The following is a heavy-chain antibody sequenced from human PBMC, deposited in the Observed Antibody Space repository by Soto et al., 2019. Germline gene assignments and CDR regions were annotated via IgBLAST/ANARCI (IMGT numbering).Heavy chain of an antibody. Sequence: QVQLVQSGAEVKKPGASVKVSCKASGYTFSSYGINWVRQGPGQGLEWMGWISVYNGNKMYAQKFQGRVTMTTDTSTSTPYMELRSLRSDDTAVYYCARDCSGGSCSTAYWGQGTLVTVSS. CDR3: ARDCSGGSCSTAY. J-gene: IGHJ4*02. CDR2: ISVYNGNK. D-gene: IGHD2-15*01. CDR1: GYTFSSYG. V-gene: IGHV1-18*01.